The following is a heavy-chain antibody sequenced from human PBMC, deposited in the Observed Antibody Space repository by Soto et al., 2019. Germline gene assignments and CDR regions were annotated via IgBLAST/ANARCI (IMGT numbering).Heavy chain of an antibody. CDR3: ARDSAANIAAAGGGNWFDP. Sequence: GASVKVSCEACGYSFTSYYMHWVRQAPGQGLEWMGIINPSGGSTSYAQKFQGRVTMTRDTSTSTVYMELSSLRSEDTAVYYCARDSAANIAAAGGGNWFDPWGQGTLVTVSS. D-gene: IGHD6-13*01. CDR1: GYSFTSYY. CDR2: INPSGGST. V-gene: IGHV1-46*03. J-gene: IGHJ5*02.